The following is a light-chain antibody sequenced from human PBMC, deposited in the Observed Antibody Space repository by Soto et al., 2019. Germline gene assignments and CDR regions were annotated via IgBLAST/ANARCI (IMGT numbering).Light chain of an antibody. CDR1: QDIRYD. Sequence: AIPMTQSPSSLSASVGDRVTITCRASQDIRYDLGWYQQKPGQAPKMLIYAASNLHRGAPSRFSGSGSGTDFTLTISSLQPEDFATYYCLQDYNYPRTFGQGTKVEIK. CDR2: AAS. CDR3: LQDYNYPRT. V-gene: IGKV1-6*01. J-gene: IGKJ1*01.